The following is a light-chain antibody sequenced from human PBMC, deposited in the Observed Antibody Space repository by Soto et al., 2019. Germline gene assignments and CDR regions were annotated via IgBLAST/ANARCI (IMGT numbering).Light chain of an antibody. CDR2: GAS. Sequence: EIVLTQSPATLSLSPGERATLSCRASQSVSSNLAWYQQKPGQAPRLLIYGASNRATGIPDRFSGSGSGTDFTLTISRLEPEDFAVYYCQQYGSSGTFGQGTKVDIK. CDR1: QSVSSN. J-gene: IGKJ1*01. CDR3: QQYGSSGT. V-gene: IGKV3-20*01.